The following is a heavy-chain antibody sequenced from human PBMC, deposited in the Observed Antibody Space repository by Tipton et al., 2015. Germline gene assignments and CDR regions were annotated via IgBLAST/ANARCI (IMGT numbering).Heavy chain of an antibody. J-gene: IGHJ6*02. CDR1: SDSINKYY. D-gene: IGHD5-24*01. V-gene: IGHV4-59*01. Sequence: TLSLTCTVSSDSINKYYWSWIRQPPGKGLEWIGYISYSGSTHYNPSFKSRVAISVDTSKNQFSLTLNSVTAADTAVYYCARDLERGMDVWGQGTTVTVSS. CDR3: ARDLERGMDV. CDR2: ISYSGST.